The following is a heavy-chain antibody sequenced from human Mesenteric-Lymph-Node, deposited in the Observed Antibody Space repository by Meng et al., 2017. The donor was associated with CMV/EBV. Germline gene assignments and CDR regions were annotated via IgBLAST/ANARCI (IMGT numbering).Heavy chain of an antibody. Sequence: GESLKISCAASGFTFTDYYMTWVRQAPGKGLEWLSYISPSSTTIYYADSLKGRLTVSRDNAKNSLYLQMNSLRADDTAVYYCARVYCTSSCYLDYWGQGTLVTVSS. D-gene: IGHD2-8*01. V-gene: IGHV3-11*01. CDR2: ISPSSTTI. CDR1: GFTFTDYY. J-gene: IGHJ4*02. CDR3: ARVYCTSSCYLDY.